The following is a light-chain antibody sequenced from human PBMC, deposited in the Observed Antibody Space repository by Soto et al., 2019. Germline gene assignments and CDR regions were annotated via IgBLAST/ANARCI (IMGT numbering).Light chain of an antibody. CDR3: QSYDSSLSGYV. V-gene: IGLV1-40*01. Sequence: QSVLTQPPSVSGAPGQRVTISCTGGSSNIGAGYDVHWYQQIPGTAPKVLIYTNNNRPSGVPDRFSGSKSGTSASLAITGLQAEDEADYYCQSYDSSLSGYVFGSGTQLTVL. CDR2: TNN. CDR1: SSNIGAGYD. J-gene: IGLJ7*01.